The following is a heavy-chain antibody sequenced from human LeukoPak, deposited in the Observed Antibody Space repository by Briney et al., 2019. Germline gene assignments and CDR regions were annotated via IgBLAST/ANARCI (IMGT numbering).Heavy chain of an antibody. D-gene: IGHD3-3*01. CDR1: GGTFSSYA. CDR2: IIPIFGTA. CDR3: ARVVSAVLRFLEWSAPFDP. J-gene: IGHJ5*02. V-gene: IGHV1-69*13. Sequence: SVKVSCKASGGTFSSYAISWVRQAPGQGLEWMGGIIPIFGTANYAQKFQGRVMITADESTSTAYMELSSLRSEDTAVYYCARVVSAVLRFLEWSAPFDPWGQGTLVTVSS.